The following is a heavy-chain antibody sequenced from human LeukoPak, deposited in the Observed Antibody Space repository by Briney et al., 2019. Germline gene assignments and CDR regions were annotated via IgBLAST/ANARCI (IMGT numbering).Heavy chain of an antibody. CDR2: IGGSGDST. CDR3: AKGIQWLAALDY. Sequence: GGSLRLSCAASGFTFSSYAMSWVRQAPGKGLEWVSTIGGSGDSTFYADSVKGRFTISRDNSKNTLYLQMNSLRAEDAAVYYCAKGIQWLAALDYWGQGTMVTVSS. V-gene: IGHV3-23*01. CDR1: GFTFSSYA. D-gene: IGHD6-19*01. J-gene: IGHJ4*02.